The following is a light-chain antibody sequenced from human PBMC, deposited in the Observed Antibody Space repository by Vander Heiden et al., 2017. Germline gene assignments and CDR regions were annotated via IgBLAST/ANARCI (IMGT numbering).Light chain of an antibody. CDR1: QSLLHSNGYTY. CDR3: MQSLQTPWT. Sequence: DIVMTQSPLSLPVTPGEPASISCRSTQSLLHSNGYTYLEWYLQKPGQSPQVLIYSGFDRASGVPDRFSGGGSATDFTLKTSRVEAEDVGVYYCMQSLQTPWTFGQGTRLEIK. CDR2: SGF. J-gene: IGKJ1*01. V-gene: IGKV2-28*01.